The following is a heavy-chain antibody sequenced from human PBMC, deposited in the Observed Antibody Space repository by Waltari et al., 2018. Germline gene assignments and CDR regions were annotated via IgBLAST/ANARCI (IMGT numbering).Heavy chain of an antibody. Sequence: EVQLLESGGGLVQPGGPLRLSCAASGFTFRSYAMSWVRQAPGQGLEWVSASSGSGGSTYYADSVKGRFTISRDNSKNTLYLQMNSLRSEDTAVYYCATAGYSGSYSLGAFDIWGQGTMVTVSS. J-gene: IGHJ3*02. D-gene: IGHD1-26*01. V-gene: IGHV3-23*01. CDR1: GFTFRSYA. CDR3: ATAGYSGSYSLGAFDI. CDR2: SSGSGGST.